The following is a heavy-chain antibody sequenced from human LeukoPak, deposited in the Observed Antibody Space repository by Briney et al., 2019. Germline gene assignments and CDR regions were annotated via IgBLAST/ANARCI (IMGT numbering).Heavy chain of an antibody. J-gene: IGHJ6*03. V-gene: IGHV4-59*12. CDR1: GGSISYYY. CDR3: ARGPRYCSGGSCYPYYYYYYYMDV. Sequence: SETLSLTCTVAGGSISYYYWSWIRQPPGKGLEWIGYFYYSWSTSYNPSLKSRVTISVDTSKNQFSLKLSSVTAADTAVYYCARGPRYCSGGSCYPYYYYYYYMDVWGKGTTVTVSS. D-gene: IGHD2-15*01. CDR2: FYYSWST.